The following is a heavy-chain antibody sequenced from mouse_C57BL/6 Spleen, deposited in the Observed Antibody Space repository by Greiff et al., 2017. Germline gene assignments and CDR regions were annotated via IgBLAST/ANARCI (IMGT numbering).Heavy chain of an antibody. CDR2: ISYDGSN. J-gene: IGHJ1*03. Sequence: EVHLVESGPGLVKPSQSLSLTCSVTGYSITSGYYWNWIRQFPGNKLEWMGYISYDGSNNYNPSLKNRISITRDTSKNQFFLKLNSVTTEDTATYYCARDQYYDYGGYFDVWGTGTTVTVSS. CDR1: GYSITSGYY. CDR3: ARDQYYDYGGYFDV. D-gene: IGHD2-4*01. V-gene: IGHV3-6*01.